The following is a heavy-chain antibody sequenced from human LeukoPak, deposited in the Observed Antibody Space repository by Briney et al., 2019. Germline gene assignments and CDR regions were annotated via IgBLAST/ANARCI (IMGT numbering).Heavy chain of an antibody. CDR3: ARDFLPYYYDSSGYGYFDAFDI. Sequence: KSSETLSLTCTVSGFSISSYDWSWIRQPAGKGLEWIGRIYTSGSTNYNPSLMSRVTMSVDASKNQFSLKLSSVTAAHTAVYYCARDFLPYYYDSSGYGYFDAFDIWGQGTMVTVSS. D-gene: IGHD3-22*01. V-gene: IGHV4-4*07. CDR2: IYTSGST. CDR1: GFSISSYD. J-gene: IGHJ3*02.